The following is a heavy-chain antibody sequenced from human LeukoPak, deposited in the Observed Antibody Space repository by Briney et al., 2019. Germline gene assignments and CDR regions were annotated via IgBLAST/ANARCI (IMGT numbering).Heavy chain of an antibody. V-gene: IGHV5-51*01. CDR1: GYSFTNYW. J-gene: IGHJ4*02. Sequence: PGESLKISCKGSGYSFTNYWIGWVRQMPGKGLESMGIIYPGDSDIKYSPSFQGQVTISADRSISTAYLQWSSLKASHTAMYYCARGEDILTGYLRYWGQGTLVTVSS. CDR3: ARGEDILTGYLRY. CDR2: IYPGDSDI. D-gene: IGHD3-9*01.